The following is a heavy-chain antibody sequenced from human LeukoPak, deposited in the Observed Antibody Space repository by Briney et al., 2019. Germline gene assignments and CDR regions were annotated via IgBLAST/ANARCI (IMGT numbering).Heavy chain of an antibody. J-gene: IGHJ4*02. V-gene: IGHV4-39*01. Sequence: PSQTLSLTCTASGASISSSSYYWVWIRQPPGKGLEWIGTIYYSGTTYYNPSLKSRVTISVDTSKNQFSLKLSSVTAADTAVYYCARNYGGNRRPPNFDCWGQGTLVTVSS. CDR2: IYYSGTT. CDR3: ARNYGGNRRPPNFDC. D-gene: IGHD4-23*01. CDR1: GASISSSSYY.